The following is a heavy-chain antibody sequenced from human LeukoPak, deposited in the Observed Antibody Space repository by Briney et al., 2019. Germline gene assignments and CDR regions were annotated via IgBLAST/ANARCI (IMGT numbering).Heavy chain of an antibody. Sequence: GASVKVSCKASGYTFTGYYMHWVRQAPGQGLEWMGWINPNSGGTNYAQKFQGRVTMTRDTSISTAYMELSRLRSDDTAVYYCARGAYYYGSGSYYKLGYWGQGTLVTVSS. CDR1: GYTFTGYY. D-gene: IGHD3-10*01. V-gene: IGHV1-2*02. J-gene: IGHJ4*02. CDR3: ARGAYYYGSGSYYKLGY. CDR2: INPNSGGT.